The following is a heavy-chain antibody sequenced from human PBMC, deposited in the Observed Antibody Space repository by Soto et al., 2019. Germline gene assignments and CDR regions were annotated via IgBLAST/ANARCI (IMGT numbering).Heavy chain of an antibody. J-gene: IGHJ5*02. D-gene: IGHD3-3*01. Sequence: SETLSLTCTVSGGSISSGDYYWSWIRQPPGKGLEWIGYIYYSGSTYYNPSLKSRVTISVDTSKNQFSLKLSSVTAADTAVYYCARDDYDFWSGYFHWFDPWGQGTLVTVSS. V-gene: IGHV4-30-4*01. CDR3: ARDDYDFWSGYFHWFDP. CDR1: GGSISSGDYY. CDR2: IYYSGST.